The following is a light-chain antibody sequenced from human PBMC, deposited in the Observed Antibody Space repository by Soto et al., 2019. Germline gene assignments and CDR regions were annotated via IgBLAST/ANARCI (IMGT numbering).Light chain of an antibody. J-gene: IGKJ1*01. CDR1: QSISSW. Sequence: DIQMTQSPSTLSAPVGDRVTITCRASQSISSWLAWYQQKPGQAPKLLIYEASSLESGVPSSFSGSGSGTEFTLTISSLQPDDFATYYCQQYNSYSPWTFGQRTKVEIK. CDR2: EAS. CDR3: QQYNSYSPWT. V-gene: IGKV1-5*03.